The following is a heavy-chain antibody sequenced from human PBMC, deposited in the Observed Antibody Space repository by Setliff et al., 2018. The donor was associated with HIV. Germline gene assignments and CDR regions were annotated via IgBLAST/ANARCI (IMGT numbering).Heavy chain of an antibody. Sequence: PSETLSLTCTVSGGSISTYYWSWIRQSPGKGLEWIGYVYYSGSTNYNPSLKSRVTISVDTSKNQFSLKLSSVTAADTAVYYCARGGGFLEWLSPMDVWGRGTTVTVSS. CDR2: VYYSGST. CDR3: ARGGGFLEWLSPMDV. V-gene: IGHV4-59*01. J-gene: IGHJ6*03. CDR1: GGSISTYY. D-gene: IGHD3-3*01.